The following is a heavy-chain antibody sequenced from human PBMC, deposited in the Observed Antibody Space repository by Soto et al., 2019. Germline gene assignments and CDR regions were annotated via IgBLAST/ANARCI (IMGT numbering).Heavy chain of an antibody. CDR1: GFTFSDYY. Sequence: GGSLRLSCAASGFTFSDYYMSWIRQAPGKGLEWVSYISSSGSTIYYADSVKGRFTISRDNAKNSLYLQMNSLRAEDTAVYYCASGYCSSTSCPKGFDPWGQGTLVTV. CDR2: ISSSGSTI. V-gene: IGHV3-11*01. D-gene: IGHD2-2*03. J-gene: IGHJ5*02. CDR3: ASGYCSSTSCPKGFDP.